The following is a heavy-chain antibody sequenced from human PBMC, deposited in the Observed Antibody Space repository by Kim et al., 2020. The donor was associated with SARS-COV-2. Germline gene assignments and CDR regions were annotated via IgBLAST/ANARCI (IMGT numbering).Heavy chain of an antibody. Sequence: GGSLRLSCAASGFTFSSYAMSWVRQAPGKGLEWVSAISGSGGSTYYADSVKGRFTISRDNSKNTLYLQMNSLRAEDTAVYYCAKGVRELRFLEWLFHRFDYWGQGTLVTVSS. CDR1: GFTFSSYA. J-gene: IGHJ4*02. CDR3: AKGVRELRFLEWLFHRFDY. CDR2: ISGSGGST. D-gene: IGHD3-3*01. V-gene: IGHV3-23*01.